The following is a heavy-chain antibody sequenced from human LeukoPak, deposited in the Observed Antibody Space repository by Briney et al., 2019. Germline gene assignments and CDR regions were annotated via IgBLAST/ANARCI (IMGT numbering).Heavy chain of an antibody. CDR2: INAGNGNT. J-gene: IGHJ5*02. CDR1: GYTFTSYA. V-gene: IGHV1-3*01. CDR3: ARGQQGALLWFGELWSRSNWFDP. Sequence: GASVKVSCKASGYTFTSYAMHWVRQAPGQRLEWMGWINAGNGNTKYSQKFQGRVTITRDTSASTAYMELSSLRSEDTAVYYCARGQQGALLWFGELWSRSNWFDPWGQGTLVTVSS. D-gene: IGHD3-10*01.